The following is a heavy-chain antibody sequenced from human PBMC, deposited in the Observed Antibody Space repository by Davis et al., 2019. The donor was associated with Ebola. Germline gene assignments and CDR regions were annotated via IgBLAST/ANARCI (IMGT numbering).Heavy chain of an antibody. J-gene: IGHJ5*02. V-gene: IGHV4-34*01. CDR2: IYHSGST. Sequence: SETLSLTCAVYGGSFSGYYWSWIRQPPGKGLEWIGYIYHSGSTYYNPSLKSRVTISVDRSKNQFSLKLSSVTAADTAVYYCARGLLWFGELPPRWFDPWGQGTLVTVSS. CDR1: GGSFSGYY. CDR3: ARGLLWFGELPPRWFDP. D-gene: IGHD3-10*01.